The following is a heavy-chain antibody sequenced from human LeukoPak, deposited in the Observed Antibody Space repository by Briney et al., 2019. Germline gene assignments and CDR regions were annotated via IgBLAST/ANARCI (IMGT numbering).Heavy chain of an antibody. CDR2: ISYDGSNK. J-gene: IGHJ6*02. V-gene: IGHV3-30*04. CDR1: GFTFSSYA. CDR3: ASLHYDILTGFAASYGMDV. Sequence: GRSLRLSCAASGFTFSSYAMHWVRQAPGKGLEWVAVISYDGSNKYYADSVKGRFTISRDNSKNTLYLQMNSLRAEDTAVYYCASLHYDILTGFAASYGMDVWGQGTTVTVYS. D-gene: IGHD3-9*01.